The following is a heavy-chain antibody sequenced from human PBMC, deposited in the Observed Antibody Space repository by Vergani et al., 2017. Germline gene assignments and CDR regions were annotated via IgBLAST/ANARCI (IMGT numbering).Heavy chain of an antibody. CDR1: GFTFSSYS. Sequence: EVQLVESGGGLVKPGGSLRLSCAASGFTFSSYSMNWVRQAPGEGLEWVSSISSSSSYIYYADSVKGRFTISRDNAKNSLYLQMNSLRAEDTAVYYCARGRWISRDSDYWGQGTLVTVSS. V-gene: IGHV3-21*01. CDR3: ARGRWISRDSDY. CDR2: ISSSSSYI. D-gene: IGHD2-2*03. J-gene: IGHJ4*02.